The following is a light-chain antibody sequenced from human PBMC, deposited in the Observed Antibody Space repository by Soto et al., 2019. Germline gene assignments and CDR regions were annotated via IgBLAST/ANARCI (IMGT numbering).Light chain of an antibody. V-gene: IGKV1-27*01. J-gene: IGKJ1*01. CDR3: QKYNSAPLT. Sequence: GDRVTITCRASQAITDYLAWYQQKPGKVPTLLIYAASTLQSGVPSRFSGSGSGTHFTLTISSLQPEDVATYYCQKYNSAPLTFGQGTKVDIK. CDR1: QAITDY. CDR2: AAS.